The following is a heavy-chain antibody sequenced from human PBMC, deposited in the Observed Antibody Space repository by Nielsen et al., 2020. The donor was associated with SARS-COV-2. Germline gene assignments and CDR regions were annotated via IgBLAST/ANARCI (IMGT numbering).Heavy chain of an antibody. V-gene: IGHV1-3*01. CDR1: GYTFTSYA. Sequence: ASVKVSCKASGYTFTSYAMHWVRQAPGQRLEWMGWVNAGNGNTKYSQKFQDRVTITRDTSASTAYMELSSLRSEDTAVYYCATERQYSSAGVFDYWGQGTLVTVSS. CDR3: ATERQYSSAGVFDY. CDR2: VNAGNGNT. D-gene: IGHD6-19*01. J-gene: IGHJ4*02.